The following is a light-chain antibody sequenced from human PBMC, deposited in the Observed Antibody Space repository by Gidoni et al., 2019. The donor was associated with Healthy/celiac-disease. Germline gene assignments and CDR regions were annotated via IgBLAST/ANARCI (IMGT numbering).Light chain of an antibody. CDR2: AAS. CDR3: HQSYSSLALT. Sequence: DIQIPNPPSSLSASVADRVTFTCSASQSINSYLNWYHQKPGKAPKLLIYAASSLQSGVPSRFSGSGSGTDFTLTISSLQPEDFATYYCHQSYSSLALTFXGXTKVEIK. CDR1: QSINSY. J-gene: IGKJ4*01. V-gene: IGKV1-39*01.